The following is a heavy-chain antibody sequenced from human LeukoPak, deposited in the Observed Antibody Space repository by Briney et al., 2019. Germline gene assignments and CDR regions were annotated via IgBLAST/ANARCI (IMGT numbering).Heavy chain of an antibody. D-gene: IGHD3-3*01. CDR2: ISGSGGST. CDR1: GFTFSSYG. J-gene: IGHJ4*02. Sequence: GGSLRLSCAASGFTFSSYGMSWVRQAPGKGLEWVSAISGSGGSTYYADSVKGRFTISRDNAKNSLYLQMNSLRAEDTAVYYCAREDVLRFLEWFPAHDYWGQGTLVTVSS. CDR3: AREDVLRFLEWFPAHDY. V-gene: IGHV3-23*01.